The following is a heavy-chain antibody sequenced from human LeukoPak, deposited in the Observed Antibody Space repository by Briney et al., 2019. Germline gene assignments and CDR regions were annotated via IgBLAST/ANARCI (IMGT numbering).Heavy chain of an antibody. D-gene: IGHD5-12*01. J-gene: IGHJ4*02. CDR1: GFAFRSYS. CDR2: ITSSSISI. CDR3: ARDRPNTGYDFGY. V-gene: IGHV3-48*02. Sequence: PGGSLRLSCAASGFAFRSYSMNWVRQAPGKGLEWLSYITSSSISIFYADSVKGRFTISRDNAKNSLYLQMNSLRDDDTAVYYCARDRPNTGYDFGYWGQGALVTVSS.